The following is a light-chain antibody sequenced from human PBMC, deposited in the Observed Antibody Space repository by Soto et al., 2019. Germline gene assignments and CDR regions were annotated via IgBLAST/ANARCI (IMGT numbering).Light chain of an antibody. CDR2: EAS. CDR3: CSYAGSRRV. J-gene: IGLJ2*01. V-gene: IGLV2-23*01. CDR1: SSDVGRYNL. Sequence: QSVLTQPASVSGSPGQSITISCTGTSSDVGRYNLVSWYQQHPGKAPKLMIYEASKRPSGVSNRFSGSKSGNTASLTISGLQAEDEADYYCCSYAGSRRVFGGGTKLTVL.